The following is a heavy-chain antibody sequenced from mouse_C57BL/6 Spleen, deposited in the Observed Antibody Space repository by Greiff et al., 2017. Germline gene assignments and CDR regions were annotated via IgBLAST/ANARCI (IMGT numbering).Heavy chain of an antibody. CDR1: GFTFSSYA. CDR3: ARDRGRYYDYDGWYFDV. J-gene: IGHJ1*03. V-gene: IGHV5-4*01. CDR2: ISDGGSYT. Sequence: EVQLVESGGGLVKPGGSLKLSCAASGFTFSSYAMSWVRQTPEKRLEWVATISDGGSYTYYPDNVKGRFTISRDNAKNNLYLQMSHLKSEDTAMYYGARDRGRYYDYDGWYFDVWGTGTTVTVSS. D-gene: IGHD2-4*01.